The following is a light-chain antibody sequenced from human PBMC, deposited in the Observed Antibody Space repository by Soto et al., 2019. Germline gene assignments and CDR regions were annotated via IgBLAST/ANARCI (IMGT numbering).Light chain of an antibody. CDR1: SSDVGGFDS. CDR2: EVT. Sequence: QSALTQPASVSGSPGQSITLSCTGISSDVGGFDSVSWYQQHPGSAPKLMIYEVTNRPSGVSHRFSGSKSGNTASLTISGLQTEDEADYYCSSYTSSNTLVFGTGTKLTVL. V-gene: IGLV2-14*01. J-gene: IGLJ1*01. CDR3: SSYTSSNTLV.